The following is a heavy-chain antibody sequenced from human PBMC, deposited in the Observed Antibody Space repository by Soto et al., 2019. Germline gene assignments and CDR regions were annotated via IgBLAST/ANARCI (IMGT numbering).Heavy chain of an antibody. CDR2: INPSGGST. CDR3: ARDQGTTATPDAFDI. V-gene: IGHV1-46*01. Sequence: VASVKVSCKASGYTFTSYYMHWVRQAPGQGLEWMGIINPSGGSTSYAQKFQGRVTMTRDTSTSTVYMELSSLRSEDTAVYYCARDQGTTATPDAFDIWGQGTMVTVSS. J-gene: IGHJ3*02. CDR1: GYTFTSYY. D-gene: IGHD5-12*01.